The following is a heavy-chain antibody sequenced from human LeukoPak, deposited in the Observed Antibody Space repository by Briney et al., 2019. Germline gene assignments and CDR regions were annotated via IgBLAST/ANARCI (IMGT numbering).Heavy chain of an antibody. D-gene: IGHD1-1*01. CDR3: ARDTKN. CDR1: GGSFRGYY. V-gene: IGHV4-4*07. CDR2: IYTSGST. J-gene: IGHJ1*01. Sequence: SETLSLTCAVYGGSFRGYYWSWIRQPPGKGLEWIGRIYTSGSTNYNPSLKSRVTISIDTSKNQFSLKLNSVTAADTAVYYCARDTKNWGQGTLVTVSS.